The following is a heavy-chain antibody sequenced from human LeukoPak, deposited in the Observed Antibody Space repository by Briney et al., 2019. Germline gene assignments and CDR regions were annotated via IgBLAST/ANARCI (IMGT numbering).Heavy chain of an antibody. Sequence: ASVKVSCKASGYTFTRYYMHGVRQAPGQGLEWMGIINPSGVSTIYAQIFQGRVTMTTDTSTSTVYMALSSLRPEDTAVYYCARGLGIGWFDPWGQGTLVTVSS. D-gene: IGHD7-27*01. J-gene: IGHJ5*02. CDR2: INPSGVST. CDR1: GYTFTRYY. CDR3: ARGLGIGWFDP. V-gene: IGHV1-46*01.